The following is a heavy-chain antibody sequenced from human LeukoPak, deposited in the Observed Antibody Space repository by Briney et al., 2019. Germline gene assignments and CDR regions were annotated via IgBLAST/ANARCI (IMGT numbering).Heavy chain of an antibody. CDR3: AEQQPRDYGMDV. CDR1: GYTFTGYY. J-gene: IGHJ6*02. D-gene: IGHD6-13*01. V-gene: IGHV1-2*02. Sequence: ASVKVSCKASGYTFTGYYMHWVRQAPGQGLEWMGWINPNSGGTNYAQKFQGSVTMTRDTSISTAYMELSRLRSDDTAVYYCAEQQPRDYGMDVWGQGTTVTVSS. CDR2: INPNSGGT.